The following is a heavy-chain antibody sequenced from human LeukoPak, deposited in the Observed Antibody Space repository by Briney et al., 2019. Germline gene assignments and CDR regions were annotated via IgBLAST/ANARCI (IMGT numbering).Heavy chain of an antibody. J-gene: IGHJ4*02. CDR3: ARDHDHSYDY. D-gene: IGHD3-3*01. CDR2: ISPTSGGT. CDR1: GYTFSGYY. V-gene: IGHV1-2*06. Sequence: ASVKVSCKASGYTFSGYYLHWVRQAPGQGLEWMGRISPTSGGTNYAQKFQGRVTMTRDTPISTAYMELSRLRSDDTALYYCARDHDHSYDYWGQGTLVTVSS.